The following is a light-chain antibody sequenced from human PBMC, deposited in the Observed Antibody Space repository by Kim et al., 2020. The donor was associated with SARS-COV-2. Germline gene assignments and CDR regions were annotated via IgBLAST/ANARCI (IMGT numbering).Light chain of an antibody. J-gene: IGKJ1*01. V-gene: IGKV3-20*01. CDR2: RAS. CDR1: QSVSNRY. Sequence: SPGERATLACSASQSVSNRYLAGYQQKHGQTPRLLIFRASRRAAGIPDRFSGSGSGTDFTLTISTLEPEDFAVYYCQQYGDSPWTFGQGTKVDIK. CDR3: QQYGDSPWT.